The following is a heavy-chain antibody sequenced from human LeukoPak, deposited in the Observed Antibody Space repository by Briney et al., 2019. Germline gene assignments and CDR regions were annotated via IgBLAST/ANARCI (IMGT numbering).Heavy chain of an antibody. D-gene: IGHD5-18*01. J-gene: IGHJ6*02. V-gene: IGHV4-59*01. Sequence: SSETLSLTCTVSGGSISSYYWSLIRQSPGKGLEWIGYIYYSGSTNYNPSLKSRVTISVDTSKNQFSLKLSSVTAADTAVYYCARDLWDTATYYYYGMDVWGQGTTVTASS. CDR1: GGSISSYY. CDR2: IYYSGST. CDR3: ARDLWDTATYYYYGMDV.